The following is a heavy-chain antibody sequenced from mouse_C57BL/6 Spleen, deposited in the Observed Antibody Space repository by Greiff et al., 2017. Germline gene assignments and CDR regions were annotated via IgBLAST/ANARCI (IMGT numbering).Heavy chain of an antibody. D-gene: IGHD2-5*01. Sequence: LQESGPGLVAPSQSLSITCTVSGFSFTSYAISWVRQPPGKGLEWLGVIWTGGGTNYNSALKSRLSISKDNSKSQVFLKMNSLQTDDTARYYCARSYSNYDGLYYFYYWGQGTTLTVSS. CDR1: GFSFTSYA. J-gene: IGHJ2*01. V-gene: IGHV2-9-1*01. CDR3: ARSYSNYDGLYYFYY. CDR2: IWTGGGT.